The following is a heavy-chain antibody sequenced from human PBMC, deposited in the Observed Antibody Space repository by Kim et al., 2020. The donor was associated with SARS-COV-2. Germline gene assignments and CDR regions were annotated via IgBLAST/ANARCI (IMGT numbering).Heavy chain of an antibody. J-gene: IGHJ4*02. CDR3: ARDRCSGVSCYDY. Sequence: AQQLRGRVTMTTDTSPSTAYMELRSLRSDDTAVYYCARDRCSGVSCYDYWGQGTLVTVSS. V-gene: IGHV1-18*01. D-gene: IGHD2-15*01.